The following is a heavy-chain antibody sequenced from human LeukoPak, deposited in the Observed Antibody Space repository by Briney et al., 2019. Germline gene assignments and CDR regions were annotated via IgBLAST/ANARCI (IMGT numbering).Heavy chain of an antibody. V-gene: IGHV3-11*01. CDR2: ISSSGSTI. CDR3: ASNSRNLAAAAYYYGMDV. Sequence: GGSLRLSCAASGFTFSDYYMSWIRQAPGKGLEWVSYISSSGSTIYYADSVKGRFTISWDNAKNSLYLQMNSLRAEDTAVYYYASNSRNLAAAAYYYGMDVWGQGTTVTVSS. D-gene: IGHD6-13*01. J-gene: IGHJ6*02. CDR1: GFTFSDYY.